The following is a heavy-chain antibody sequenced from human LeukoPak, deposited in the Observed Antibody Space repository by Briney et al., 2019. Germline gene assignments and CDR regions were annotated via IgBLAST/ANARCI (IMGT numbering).Heavy chain of an antibody. CDR3: ARVTGYMIEDYFDY. J-gene: IGHJ4*02. CDR1: GYSISSGYY. V-gene: IGHV4-38-2*02. D-gene: IGHD3-22*01. Sequence: NTSETLSLTCTVSGYSISSGYYWGWIRQPPGKGLEWIGSIYHSGSTYYNPSLKSRVTISVDTSKNQFSLKLRSVTAADTAVYYCARVTGYMIEDYFDYWGQGTLVTVSS. CDR2: IYHSGST.